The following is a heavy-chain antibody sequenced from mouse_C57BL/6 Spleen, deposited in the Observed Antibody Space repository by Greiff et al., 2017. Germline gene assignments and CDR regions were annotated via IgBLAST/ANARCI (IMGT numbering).Heavy chain of an antibody. Sequence: VKLMESGPGLVQPSQSLSITCTVSGFSLTSYGVHWVRQSPGKGLEWLGVIWRGGSTDYNAAFMSRLSITKDNSKSQVFFKMNSLQADDTAIYYCAKNSHDFHAMDYWGQGTSVTVSS. CDR2: IWRGGST. CDR3: AKNSHDFHAMDY. CDR1: GFSLTSYG. J-gene: IGHJ4*01. V-gene: IGHV2-5*01. D-gene: IGHD2-4*01.